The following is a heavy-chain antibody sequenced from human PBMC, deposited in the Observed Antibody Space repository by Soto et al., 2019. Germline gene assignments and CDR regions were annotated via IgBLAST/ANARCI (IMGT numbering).Heavy chain of an antibody. J-gene: IGHJ6*02. Sequence: QVQLQESGPGLVKPSETLSLTCTVSDDSSSNYKWSWIRQPPGRRLEWIGYIDSNGGTSYNPSLQSRVTISIDTSAKQLFLKLSSVTAADTAVSYCVRQGFGRLHGLVDVWGQGTTVTVSS. CDR2: IDSNGGT. CDR3: VRQGFGRLHGLVDV. V-gene: IGHV4-59*08. CDR1: DDSSSNYK. D-gene: IGHD3-10*01.